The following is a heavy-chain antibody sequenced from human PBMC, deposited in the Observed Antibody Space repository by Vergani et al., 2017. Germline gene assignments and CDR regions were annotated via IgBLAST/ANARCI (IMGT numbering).Heavy chain of an antibody. V-gene: IGHV3-30*03. CDR2: ISYNGGNQ. CDR1: GFTFSDHY. J-gene: IGHJ3*02. CDR3: ARDHRDYNNYPGTFDI. D-gene: IGHD5-24*01. Sequence: QVQLVESGGGLVKPGGSLRLSCAASGFTFSDHYMSWVRQAPGKGLEWVAFISYNGGNQYYADSVQGRFTISRDNAKSSLFLQMDSLRAEDTAVYYCARDHRDYNNYPGTFDIWGQGSMVTVSS.